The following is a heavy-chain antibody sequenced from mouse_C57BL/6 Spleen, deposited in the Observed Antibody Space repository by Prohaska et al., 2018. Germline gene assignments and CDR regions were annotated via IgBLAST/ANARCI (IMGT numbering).Heavy chain of an antibody. CDR1: GYSITSGYY. D-gene: IGHD2-3*01. J-gene: IGHJ2*01. CDR2: ISYDGSN. Sequence: DVQLQESGPGLVKPSQSLSLTCSVTGYSITSGYYWNWIRQFPGNKLEWMGYISYDGSNNYNPSLKNRISITRDTSKNQFFLKLNSVTTEDTATYYCARSDGYYNFDYWVQGTTLTVSS. V-gene: IGHV3-6*01. CDR3: ARSDGYYNFDY.